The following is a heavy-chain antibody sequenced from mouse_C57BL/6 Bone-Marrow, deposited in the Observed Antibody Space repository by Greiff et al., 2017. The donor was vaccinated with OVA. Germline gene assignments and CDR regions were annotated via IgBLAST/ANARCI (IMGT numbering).Heavy chain of an antibody. J-gene: IGHJ3*01. CDR1: GYTFTSYW. D-gene: IGHD2-4*01. CDR2: IDPNSGGT. Sequence: QVQLQQPGAELVKPGASVKLSCKASGYTFTSYWMHWVKQRPGRGLEWIGRIDPNSGGTKYNEKFKGKATLTVDQSSSTAYMQLNSLTSEDSAVYYCAREGDYDWFAYWGQGTLVTVSA. V-gene: IGHV1-62-3*01. CDR3: AREGDYDWFAY.